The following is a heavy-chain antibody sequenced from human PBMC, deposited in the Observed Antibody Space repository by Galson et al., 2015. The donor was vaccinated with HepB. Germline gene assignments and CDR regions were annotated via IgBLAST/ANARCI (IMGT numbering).Heavy chain of an antibody. CDR2: IIPILGIA. J-gene: IGHJ4*02. CDR3: ATVPPGGDGGQALDY. Sequence: SVKVSCKASGGTFSSYTISWVRQAPGQGLEWMGRIIPILGIANYAQKFQGRVTITADKSTSTAYMELSSLRSEDTAVYYCATVPPGGDGGQALDYWGQGTLVTVSS. V-gene: IGHV1-69*02. D-gene: IGHD5-24*01. CDR1: GGTFSSYT.